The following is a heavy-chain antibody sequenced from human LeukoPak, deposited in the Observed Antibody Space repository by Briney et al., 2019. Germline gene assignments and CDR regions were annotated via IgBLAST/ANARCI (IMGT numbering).Heavy chain of an antibody. J-gene: IGHJ3*02. V-gene: IGHV5-51*01. CDR1: GYTFTSYW. D-gene: IGHD3-3*01. CDR2: IYPGDSDT. CDR3: AGADYDFWSGYFLDGFDI. Sequence: GESLKISCKGSGYTFTSYWIGWVRQMPGKGLEWMGIIYPGDSDTRYSPSFQGQVTMSVDKSISTAYLQWSSLKASDTAMYYCAGADYDFWSGYFLDGFDIWGQGTMVTVSS.